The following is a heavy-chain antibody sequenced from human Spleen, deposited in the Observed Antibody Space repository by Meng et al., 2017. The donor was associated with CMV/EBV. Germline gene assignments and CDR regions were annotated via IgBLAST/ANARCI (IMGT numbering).Heavy chain of an antibody. CDR2: VYYTGST. J-gene: IGHJ5*02. D-gene: IGHD3/OR15-3a*01. Sequence: CSVSGVSVSSGRYFWSWIRQPPGKVLELIGYVYYTGSTNYHPSLKSRVTISVDTSKNHFSLKLSSMTAADTAVYYCARVGGLYNWFDPWGQGTLVTVSS. V-gene: IGHV4-61*03. CDR1: GVSVSSGRYF. CDR3: ARVGGLYNWFDP.